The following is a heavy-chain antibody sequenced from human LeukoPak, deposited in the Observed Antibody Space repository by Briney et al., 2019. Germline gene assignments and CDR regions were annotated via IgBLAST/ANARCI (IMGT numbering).Heavy chain of an antibody. V-gene: IGHV3-30*02. J-gene: IGHJ3*02. CDR2: IQYDGSNK. CDR1: GFTFSSYG. CDR3: AKGPEAGI. D-gene: IGHD2-2*01. Sequence: GGSLRLSCAASGFTFSSYGMHWVRQAPGKGLEWVAFIQYDGSNKYYADSVKGRFTISRDNSKNTLYLQMNSLRPEDTAVYYCAKGPEAGIWGQGTMVTVSS.